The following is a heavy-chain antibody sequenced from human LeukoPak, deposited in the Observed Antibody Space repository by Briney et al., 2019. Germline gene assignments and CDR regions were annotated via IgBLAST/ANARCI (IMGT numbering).Heavy chain of an antibody. CDR1: GGSLSGYY. Sequence: PSETLSLTCAVYGGSLSGYYWSWIRQPPGKGLEWIGEINHSGSTNYNPSLKSRVTISVDTSKNQFSLKLSSVTAADTAVYYCARGDYYDRTVYFDYWGQGTLVTVSS. CDR3: ARGDYYDRTVYFDY. J-gene: IGHJ4*02. V-gene: IGHV4-34*01. CDR2: INHSGST. D-gene: IGHD3-22*01.